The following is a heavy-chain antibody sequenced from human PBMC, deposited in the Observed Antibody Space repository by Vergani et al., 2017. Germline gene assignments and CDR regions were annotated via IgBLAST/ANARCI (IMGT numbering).Heavy chain of an antibody. D-gene: IGHD4-17*01. CDR2: IWYDGSNK. V-gene: IGHV3-33*01. Sequence: QVQLVESGGGVVQPGRSLRLSCAASGFPFSSYGMHWVRQAPGKGLEWVAVIWYDGSNKYYADSVKGRFTISRDNYKNTLYLQMNSLRAEDTAVYYCARGGIPLNDYGDFFDYWGQGTLVTVSS. CDR1: GFPFSSYG. CDR3: ARGGIPLNDYGDFFDY. J-gene: IGHJ4*02.